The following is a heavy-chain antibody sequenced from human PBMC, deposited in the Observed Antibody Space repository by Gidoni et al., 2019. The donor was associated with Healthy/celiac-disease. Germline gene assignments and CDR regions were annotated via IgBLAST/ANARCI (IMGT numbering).Heavy chain of an antibody. CDR2: FDPEDGET. V-gene: IGHV1-24*01. CDR1: GYTLTELS. D-gene: IGHD2-15*01. J-gene: IGHJ6*02. Sequence: QVQLVQSGAEVKKPGASVKVSCKVSGYTLTELSMHWVRQAPGKGLEWMGGFDPEDGETIYAQKFQGRVTMTEDTSTDTAYMELSSLRSEDTAVYYCATPPPPRYCSGGSCMTDYYYYGMDVWGQGTTVTVSS. CDR3: ATPPPPRYCSGGSCMTDYYYYGMDV.